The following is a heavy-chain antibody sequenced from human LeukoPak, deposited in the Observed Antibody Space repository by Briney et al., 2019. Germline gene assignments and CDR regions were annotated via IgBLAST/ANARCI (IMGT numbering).Heavy chain of an antibody. V-gene: IGHV1-3*01. D-gene: IGHD6-19*01. CDR1: GYTFTSYA. CDR2: INAGNGNT. CDR3: ARAGGSGSGYSSGWYYDY. J-gene: IGHJ4*02. Sequence: ASVKVSCKASGYTFTSYAMHWVRQAPGQRLEWMGWINAGNGNTKYSQKFQGRVTITRDTSASTAYMELCSLKSEDAAVYYCARAGGSGSGYSSGWYYDYWGQGTLVTVSS.